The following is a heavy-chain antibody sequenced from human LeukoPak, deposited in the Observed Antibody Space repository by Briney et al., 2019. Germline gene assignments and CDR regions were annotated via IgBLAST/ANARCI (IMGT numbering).Heavy chain of an antibody. Sequence: GGSLRLSCAASGFTFSTYALSWVRQAPGKGLEWFSAISGGSGSSTYYADAVKGRFTISRDNSKTTLYLEMNSLRADDTAVYYCAKGSSSGWPYFFDNWGQGTLVTVSS. V-gene: IGHV3-23*01. CDR1: GFTFSTYA. J-gene: IGHJ4*02. D-gene: IGHD6-19*01. CDR2: ISGGSGSST. CDR3: AKGSSSGWPYFFDN.